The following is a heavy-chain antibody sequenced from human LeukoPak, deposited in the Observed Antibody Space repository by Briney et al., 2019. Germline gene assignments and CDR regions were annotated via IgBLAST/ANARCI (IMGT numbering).Heavy chain of an antibody. CDR3: AKEPSYYYGSGIDY. J-gene: IGHJ4*02. CDR1: GFTFSSYW. V-gene: IGHV3-7*01. Sequence: GGSLRLSCAASGFTFSSYWMSWVRQAPGKGLEWVANIKQDGSEKYYVDSVKGRFTISRDNSKNTLYLQMNSLRAEDTAVYCCAKEPSYYYGSGIDYWGQGTLVTVSS. D-gene: IGHD3-10*01. CDR2: IKQDGSEK.